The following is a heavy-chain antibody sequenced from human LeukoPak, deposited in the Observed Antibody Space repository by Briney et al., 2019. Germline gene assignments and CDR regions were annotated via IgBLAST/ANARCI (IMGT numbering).Heavy chain of an antibody. CDR2: MNPNSGNT. CDR3: ARETLYSYYFDY. Sequence: ASVKVSCTASGYTFTSYDINWVRQATGQGLEWMGWMNPNSGNTGYAQKFQGRVTMTRNTSISTAYMELSSLRSDDTAVYYCARETLYSYYFDYWGQGTLVTVSS. V-gene: IGHV1-8*01. D-gene: IGHD5-18*01. CDR1: GYTFTSYD. J-gene: IGHJ4*02.